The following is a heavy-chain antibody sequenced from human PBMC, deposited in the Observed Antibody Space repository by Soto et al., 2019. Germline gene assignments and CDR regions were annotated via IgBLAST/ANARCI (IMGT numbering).Heavy chain of an antibody. Sequence: SVKVSCKASGGTFSSYAISWVRQAPGQGLEWMGGIIPIFGTANYAQKFQGRVTITADESTSTAYMELSSLRSEDTAVYYCARGTQVLRYFDWSPTHYYYYYGMDVWGQGTTVTVSS. V-gene: IGHV1-69*13. CDR1: GGTFSSYA. CDR3: ARGTQVLRYFDWSPTHYYYYYGMDV. D-gene: IGHD3-9*01. J-gene: IGHJ6*02. CDR2: IIPIFGTA.